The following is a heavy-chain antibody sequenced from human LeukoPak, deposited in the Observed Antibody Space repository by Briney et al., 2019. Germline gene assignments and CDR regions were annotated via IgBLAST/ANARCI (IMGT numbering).Heavy chain of an antibody. J-gene: IGHJ5*02. CDR3: ARDPSVGGFRGSELDL. V-gene: IGHV3-21*06. D-gene: IGHD3-16*01. CDR1: GFTFSSYS. Sequence: KPGGSPRLSCAASGFTFSSYSMNWVRQAPGKGLEWVSSISSSSSYIYYADSVKGRFTISRDNSKNTLYLQMGSLRAEDTAIYFCARDPSVGGFRGSELDLWGEGTLVTVSS. CDR2: ISSSSSYI.